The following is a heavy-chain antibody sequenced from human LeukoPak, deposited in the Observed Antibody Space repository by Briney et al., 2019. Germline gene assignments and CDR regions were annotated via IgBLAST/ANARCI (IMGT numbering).Heavy chain of an antibody. Sequence: GGSLRLSCAASGFTFGDYVMTWARQAPGGRLEWVSAIAGGSESTHYADSVKGQFTISRDNSKNTLYLQMNSLRAEDTAVYYCASGGNSVFDYWGQGTLVTVSS. CDR3: ASGGNSVFDY. D-gene: IGHD4-23*01. V-gene: IGHV3-23*01. J-gene: IGHJ4*02. CDR1: GFTFGDYV. CDR2: IAGGSEST.